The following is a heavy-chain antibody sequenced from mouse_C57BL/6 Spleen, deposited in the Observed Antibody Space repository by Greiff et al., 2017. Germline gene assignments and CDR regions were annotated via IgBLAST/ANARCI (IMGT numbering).Heavy chain of an antibody. V-gene: IGHV2-9-1*01. Sequence: VMLVESGPGLVAPSQSLSITCTVSGFSLTSYAISWVRQPPGQGLEWLGVIWTGGGTTYNSAMKSSLSISKDNSKSQVILKMNDLQADDTARYYCSRNGDVLDYWGQGTTLTVSS. CDR3: SRNGDVLDY. CDR1: GFSLTSYA. J-gene: IGHJ2*01. D-gene: IGHD3-3*01. CDR2: IWTGGGT.